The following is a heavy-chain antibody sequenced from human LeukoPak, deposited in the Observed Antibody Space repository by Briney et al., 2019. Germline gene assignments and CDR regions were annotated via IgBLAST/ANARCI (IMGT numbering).Heavy chain of an antibody. J-gene: IGHJ4*02. CDR3: ARRAMIVVATPAVDY. V-gene: IGHV3-20*04. CDR1: GFTFDEYG. CDR2: IDWNGGST. D-gene: IGHD3-22*01. Sequence: PGDSLRLSCAASGFTFDEYGMSWVRQTPGKGLEWVAGIDWNGGSTGYADSVKGRFTISRNNAKNSLYLQMNSLRAEDTALYYCARRAMIVVATPAVDYWGQGTLVTVS.